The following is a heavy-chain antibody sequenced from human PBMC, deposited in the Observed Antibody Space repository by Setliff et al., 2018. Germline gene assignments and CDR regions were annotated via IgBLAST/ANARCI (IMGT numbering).Heavy chain of an antibody. CDR3: ARMSTAGPYYDH. CDR2: IHAGSSNT. D-gene: IGHD6-13*01. Sequence: VASVKVSCKASGYSFSSNAFHWVRQAPGQTLEWMGWIHAGSSNTLYSQRFQDRLTITRDTSATTAYMELNSLTSEDTAVYYCARMSTAGPYYDHWGQGTLVTVSS. J-gene: IGHJ4*02. V-gene: IGHV1-3*01. CDR1: GYSFSSNA.